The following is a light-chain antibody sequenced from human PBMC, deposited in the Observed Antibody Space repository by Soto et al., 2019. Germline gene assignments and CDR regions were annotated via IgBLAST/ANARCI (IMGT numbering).Light chain of an antibody. CDR3: CSYAGSRTYV. Sequence: QSALTQPASVSGSPGQSITISCLGTSSDVGSYNLVSWYQLHPGKAPKLMIYDGSQRPSGVSNRFSGSKSGNTASLTISGLQAEDEADYYCCSYAGSRTYVFGTGTKVTVL. V-gene: IGLV2-23*01. CDR2: DGS. CDR1: SSDVGSYNL. J-gene: IGLJ1*01.